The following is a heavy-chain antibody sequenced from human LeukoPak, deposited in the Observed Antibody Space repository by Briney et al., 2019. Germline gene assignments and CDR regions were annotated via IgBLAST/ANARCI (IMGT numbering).Heavy chain of an antibody. D-gene: IGHD3-3*01. J-gene: IGHJ4*02. Sequence: SETLSLTCTVSGGSISSSSYYWGWIRQPPGKGLEWIGSIYYSGGTYYNPSLKSRVTISVDTSKNQFSLKLSSVTAADTAVYYCARKYYDFWSGYYGPFDYWGQGTLVTVSS. CDR3: ARKYYDFWSGYYGPFDY. V-gene: IGHV4-39*01. CDR2: IYYSGGT. CDR1: GGSISSSSYY.